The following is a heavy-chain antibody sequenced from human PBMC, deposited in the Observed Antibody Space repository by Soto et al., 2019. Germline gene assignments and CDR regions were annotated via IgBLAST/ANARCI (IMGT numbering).Heavy chain of an antibody. V-gene: IGHV1-46*01. CDR2: INPSGDST. J-gene: IGHJ4*02. D-gene: IGHD1-26*01. Sequence: GSSVKVSCKASGYTFSSYYMHWVRQAPGQGLEWMGVINPSGDSTSYAQKFQGRVTMTRDTSTSTLFMELSSLRSEDTAVYFCARDWEFGYWGQATQVTVSS. CDR3: ARDWEFGY. CDR1: GYTFSSYY.